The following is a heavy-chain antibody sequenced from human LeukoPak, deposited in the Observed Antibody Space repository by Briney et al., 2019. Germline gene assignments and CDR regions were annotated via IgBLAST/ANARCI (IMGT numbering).Heavy chain of an antibody. CDR1: GFTFSSYA. CDR3: ATANFVELGLDY. J-gene: IGHJ4*02. D-gene: IGHD3-3*01. CDR2: ISGSGGST. Sequence: GGSLSLSCAASGFTFSSYAMSWVRQAPGKGMEWVSAISGSGGSTYYADSVKGRFTISRDNSKNTLYLQMNSLRAEDTAVYYCATANFVELGLDYWGQGTLVTVSS. V-gene: IGHV3-23*01.